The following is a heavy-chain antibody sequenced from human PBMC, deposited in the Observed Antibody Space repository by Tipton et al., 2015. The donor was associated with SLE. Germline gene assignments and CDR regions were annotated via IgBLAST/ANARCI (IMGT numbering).Heavy chain of an antibody. V-gene: IGHV4-61*05. CDR3: AVGYCSGGSCYSGGWFDP. CDR2: IYYSGST. Sequence: GLVKPSETLSLTCTVSGGSISSSSYYWGWIRQPPGKGLEWIGYIYYSGSTNYNPSLKSRVTISVDTSKNQFSLKLSFVTAADTAVYYCAVGYCSGGSCYSGGWFDPWGQGTLVTVSS. CDR1: GGSISSSSYY. J-gene: IGHJ5*02. D-gene: IGHD2-15*01.